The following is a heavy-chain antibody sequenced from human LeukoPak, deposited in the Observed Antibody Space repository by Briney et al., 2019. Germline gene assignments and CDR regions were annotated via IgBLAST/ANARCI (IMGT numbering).Heavy chain of an antibody. CDR1: GYTFNSQH. D-gene: IGHD1-20*01. Sequence: ASVTVSCKASGYTFNSQHIHWVRQAPGQGVEWMGIIIPSGGGTNYAQKFQGRVTMTRDTSTSTVYLEMNSLRSDDTAVYYCARGCIRGGCFDSWGRGTLVIVSS. CDR3: ARGCIRGGCFDS. J-gene: IGHJ5*01. V-gene: IGHV1-46*02. CDR2: IIPSGGGT.